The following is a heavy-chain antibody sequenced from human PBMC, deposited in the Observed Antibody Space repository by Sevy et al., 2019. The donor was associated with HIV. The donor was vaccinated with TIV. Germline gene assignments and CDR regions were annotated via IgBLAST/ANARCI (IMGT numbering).Heavy chain of an antibody. CDR1: GYTLTQVS. CDR3: ATTKDYYDSSGCPFDY. J-gene: IGHJ4*02. D-gene: IGHD3-22*01. V-gene: IGHV1-24*01. CDR2: VDPEDGET. Sequence: ASVKVSCKVSGYTLTQVSMHWVRQAPGEGLEWMGSVDPEDGETIYAQKFQRRVTMTEDTSTDTAYMELNSLRSEDTAVYFCATTKDYYDSSGCPFDYWGQGTLVTVSS.